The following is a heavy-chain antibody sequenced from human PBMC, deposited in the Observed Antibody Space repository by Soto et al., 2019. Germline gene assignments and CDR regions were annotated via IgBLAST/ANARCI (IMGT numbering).Heavy chain of an antibody. CDR2: ISSSSSYI. CDR1: GFTFSSYS. D-gene: IGHD3-16*02. Sequence: PGGSLRLSCAASGFTFSSYSMNWVRQAPGKGLEWVSSISSSSSYIYYADSVKGRFTISRDNAKNSLYLQMNSLRAEDTAVYYCARLGELSLYYYYYMDVWGKGTTVTV. CDR3: ARLGELSLYYYYYMDV. V-gene: IGHV3-21*01. J-gene: IGHJ6*03.